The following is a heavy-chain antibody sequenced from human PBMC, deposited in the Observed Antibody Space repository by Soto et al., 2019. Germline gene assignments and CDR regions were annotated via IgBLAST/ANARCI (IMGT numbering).Heavy chain of an antibody. CDR2: IIPIFGTA. V-gene: IGHV1-69*13. CDR1: GGTFSSYA. CDR3: ASRGYCSGGSCYQPLTDYYYGMDV. Sequence: ASVKVSFKASGGTFSSYAISWVRQAPGQGLEWMGGIIPIFGTANYAQKFQGRVTITADESTSTAYMELSSLRSEDTAVYYCASRGYCSGGSCYQPLTDYYYGMDVWGQGTTVTAP. D-gene: IGHD2-15*01. J-gene: IGHJ6*02.